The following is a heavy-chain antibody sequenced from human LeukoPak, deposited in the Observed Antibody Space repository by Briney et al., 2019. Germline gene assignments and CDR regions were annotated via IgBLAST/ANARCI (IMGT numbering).Heavy chain of an antibody. Sequence: ASVKVSCKASGYTFTGYYMHWVRQAPGQGLEWMGWINPNSGGTNYAQKFQGRVTITADESTSTAYMELSSLRSEDTAVYYCARGNTELRYFDWLYYFDYWGQGTLVTVSS. J-gene: IGHJ4*02. D-gene: IGHD3-9*01. CDR2: INPNSGGT. CDR3: ARGNTELRYFDWLYYFDY. CDR1: GYTFTGYY. V-gene: IGHV1-2*02.